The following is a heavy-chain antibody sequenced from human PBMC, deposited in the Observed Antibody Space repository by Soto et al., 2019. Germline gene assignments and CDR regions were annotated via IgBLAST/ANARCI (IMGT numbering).Heavy chain of an antibody. CDR2: IDPSDSYT. CDR1: GYSFTSYW. CDR3: ARHSRYCSSTSCYHWFDP. J-gene: IGHJ5*02. D-gene: IGHD2-2*01. Sequence: GESLKISCKGSGYSFTSYWISWVRQVPGKGLEWMGRIDPSDSYTNYSPSFQGHVTISADKSISTAYLQWSSLKASDTAMYYCARHSRYCSSTSCYHWFDPWGQGTLVTVSS. V-gene: IGHV5-10-1*01.